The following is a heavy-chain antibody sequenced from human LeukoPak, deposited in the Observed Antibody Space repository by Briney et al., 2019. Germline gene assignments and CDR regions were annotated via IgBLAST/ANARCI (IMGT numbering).Heavy chain of an antibody. CDR1: GGSLSGYY. Sequence: SETLSLTCAVYGGSLSGYYWSWIRQPPGKGLEWIGEINHSGSTNYNPSLKSRVTISVDTSKNQFSLKLSSVTAADTAVYYCARVAAGRPDYWGQGTLVTVSS. D-gene: IGHD6-13*01. J-gene: IGHJ4*02. CDR2: INHSGST. V-gene: IGHV4-34*01. CDR3: ARVAAGRPDY.